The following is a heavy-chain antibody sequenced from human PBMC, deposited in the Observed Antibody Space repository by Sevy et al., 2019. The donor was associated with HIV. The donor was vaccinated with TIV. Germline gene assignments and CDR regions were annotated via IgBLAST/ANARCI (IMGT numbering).Heavy chain of an antibody. CDR1: GGSISSTDYY. CDR2: IYYSGNT. D-gene: IGHD2-8*02. CDR3: ARVVDCTAGGCPCLVY. V-gene: IGHV4-30-4*01. Sequence: SETLSLTCAVSGGSISSTDYYWTWIRQPPGKGLEWIGYIYYSGNTYYKPSLKNRVTIPVDTSKNQFSLKLTSVTAADTAVYYCARVVDCTAGGCPCLVYWGRGTLVTVSS. J-gene: IGHJ4*02.